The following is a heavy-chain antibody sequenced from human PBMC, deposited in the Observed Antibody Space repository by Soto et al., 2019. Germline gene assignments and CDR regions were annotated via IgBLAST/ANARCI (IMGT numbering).Heavy chain of an antibody. CDR3: ALTGYYAVAY. V-gene: IGHV4-30-4*01. CDR1: GGSISSGDYY. D-gene: IGHD3-9*01. J-gene: IGHJ4*02. Sequence: QVQLQESGPGLVKPSQTLSLTCTVSGGSISSGDYYWSWIRQPPGKGLEWIGYIYYSGSTYYNPSLXSXVXIXXDTSKNQFSLKLRSVTAADTAVYSCALTGYYAVAYWGQGTLVTVSS. CDR2: IYYSGST.